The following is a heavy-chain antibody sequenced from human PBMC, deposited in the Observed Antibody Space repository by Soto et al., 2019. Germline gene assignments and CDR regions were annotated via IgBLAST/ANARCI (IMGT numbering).Heavy chain of an antibody. J-gene: IGHJ6*03. CDR2: ISANNGTT. V-gene: IGHV1-18*01. D-gene: IGHD3-10*01. CDR1: GGTFSSYA. CDR3: ARGVHGSGYYYYYMDV. Sequence: ASVKVSCKASGGTFSSYAISWVRQAPGQGLEWMGWISANNGTTSYAQKLQGRVTMTTDTSTSTAYMELRSLRSDDTAVYYCARGVHGSGYYYYYMDVWGKGTTVTVSS.